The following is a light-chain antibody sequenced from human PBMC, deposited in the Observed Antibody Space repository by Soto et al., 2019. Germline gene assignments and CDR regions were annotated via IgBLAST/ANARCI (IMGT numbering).Light chain of an antibody. CDR2: GAS. J-gene: IGKJ1*01. Sequence: EIVLTQSPGTLSLSPGERATLSCRVSQSVSSSYLAWYQQKPGQAPRLLIYGASSRATGIPDRFSGSGSGTDFTLTISRLEPEDFAVYYWQQYGSSPWTFGQGTKVEIK. V-gene: IGKV3-20*01. CDR3: QQYGSSPWT. CDR1: QSVSSSY.